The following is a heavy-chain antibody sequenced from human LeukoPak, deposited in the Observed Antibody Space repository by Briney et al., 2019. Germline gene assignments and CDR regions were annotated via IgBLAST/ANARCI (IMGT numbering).Heavy chain of an antibody. J-gene: IGHJ4*02. Sequence: GGSLRLSCAASGFTFSSYEMNWVRQAPGKGLEWVSYIYSSGSTIYYADSVKGRFTISRDNAKNSLHLQMNSLRAEDTAVYYCARSYYDLRKVFYFDYWGQGTLVTVSS. CDR3: ARSYYDLRKVFYFDY. CDR2: IYSSGSTI. V-gene: IGHV3-48*03. CDR1: GFTFSSYE. D-gene: IGHD3-22*01.